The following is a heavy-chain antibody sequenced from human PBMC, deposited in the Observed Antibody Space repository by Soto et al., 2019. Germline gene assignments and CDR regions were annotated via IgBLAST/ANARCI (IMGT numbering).Heavy chain of an antibody. CDR1: GGSFGGYY. D-gene: IGHD1-26*01. Sequence: SETLSLTCAVYGGSFGGYYWSWIRQPPGKGPEWIGEINHSGSTNYNPSLKSRVTISVDTSKNQFSLKLSSVTAADTAVYYCAREGYYPPTSNWFDPWGQGPLVTVSS. J-gene: IGHJ5*02. CDR2: INHSGST. CDR3: AREGYYPPTSNWFDP. V-gene: IGHV4-34*01.